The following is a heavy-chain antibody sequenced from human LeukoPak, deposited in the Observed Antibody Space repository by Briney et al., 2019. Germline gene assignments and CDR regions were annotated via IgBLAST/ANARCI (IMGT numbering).Heavy chain of an antibody. V-gene: IGHV4-34*01. CDR2: INHSGST. CDR1: GGSFSGYY. D-gene: IGHD3-10*01. Sequence: SETLSLTCAVYGGSFSGYYWSWIRQPPEKGLEWIGEINHSGSTNYNPSLKSRVAISVDTSKNQFSLKLSSVTAADTAVYYCARGVRGVIITYYYYGMDVWGQGTTVTVSS. J-gene: IGHJ6*02. CDR3: ARGVRGVIITYYYYGMDV.